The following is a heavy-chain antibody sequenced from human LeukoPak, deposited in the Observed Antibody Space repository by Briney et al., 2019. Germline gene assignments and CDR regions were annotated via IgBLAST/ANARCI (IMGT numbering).Heavy chain of an antibody. CDR3: ARAYAGGIFDS. CDR1: GFTFSDYW. Sequence: PGGSLRLSCVASGFTFSDYWMSWVRQAPGKGLEWVANIKEDGSENYYVDPVRGRFTISRDNAKNSLYLQMNSLRAEDTAMYYCARAYAGGIFDSWGQGTLVTVSS. V-gene: IGHV3-7*04. CDR2: IKEDGSEN. D-gene: IGHD3-16*01. J-gene: IGHJ4*02.